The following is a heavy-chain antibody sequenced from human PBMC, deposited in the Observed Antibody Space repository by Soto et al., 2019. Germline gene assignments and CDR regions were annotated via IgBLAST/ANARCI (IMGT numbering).Heavy chain of an antibody. J-gene: IGHJ6*02. D-gene: IGHD2-15*01. CDR3: AKLGYCSGGTCYLDYYNGLDV. CDR2: IGASGDNT. V-gene: IGHV3-23*01. Sequence: EVQLLESGGGLVQPGGSVRLSCAASGFTFNRFAMTWVRQAPGKGLEWVSTIGASGDNTFYADSVKGRFTISRDNSGDTLFLQMNRLRAEDTALYYCAKLGYCSGGTCYLDYYNGLDVWGQRTTVTVSS. CDR1: GFTFNRFA.